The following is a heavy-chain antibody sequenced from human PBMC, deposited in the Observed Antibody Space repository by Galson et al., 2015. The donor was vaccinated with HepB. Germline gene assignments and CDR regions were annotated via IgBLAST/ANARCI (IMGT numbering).Heavy chain of an antibody. CDR1: GYTFTSYA. Sequence: SVKVSCKASGYTFTSYAMHWVRQAPGQRLEWMGWINAGNGNTKYSQKFQGRVTITRDTSASTAYMELSSLRSEDTAVYYCARDRGGGGNAAYYWFDPWGQGTLVTVSS. CDR3: ARDRGGGGNAAYYWFDP. J-gene: IGHJ5*02. D-gene: IGHD4-23*01. V-gene: IGHV1-3*01. CDR2: INAGNGNT.